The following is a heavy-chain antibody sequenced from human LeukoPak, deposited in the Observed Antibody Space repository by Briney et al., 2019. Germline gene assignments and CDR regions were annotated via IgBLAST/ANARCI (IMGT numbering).Heavy chain of an antibody. J-gene: IGHJ5*02. CDR2: IYYSGST. Sequence: NPSETLSLTCTVSGGSISSSSYYWGWIRQPPGKGLEWIGSIYYSGSTYYNPSLKSRVTISVGTSKNQFSLKLSSVTAADTAVYYCAGKGDGWFDPWGQGTLVTVSS. CDR3: AGKGDGWFDP. CDR1: GGSISSSSYY. D-gene: IGHD3-16*01. V-gene: IGHV4-39*01.